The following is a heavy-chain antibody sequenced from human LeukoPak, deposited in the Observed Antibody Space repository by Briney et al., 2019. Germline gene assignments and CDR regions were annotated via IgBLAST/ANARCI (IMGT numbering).Heavy chain of an antibody. CDR3: ARDGSSFDD. V-gene: IGHV3-7*01. CDR2: IKGDGSEI. D-gene: IGHD2-15*01. CDR1: GFTFSNYW. Sequence: GGSLRLSCEASGFTFSNYWMSWVRQAPGKRLEWVANIKGDGSEIYYVDSVKGRFTISRDNDKNSLYLQMNNLRAEDTAVYYCARDGSSFDDWGQGALVTVSS. J-gene: IGHJ4*02.